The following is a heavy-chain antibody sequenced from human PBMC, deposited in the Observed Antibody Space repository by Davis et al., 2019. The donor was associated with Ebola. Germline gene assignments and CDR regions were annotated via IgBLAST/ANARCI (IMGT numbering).Heavy chain of an antibody. V-gene: IGHV1-2*02. CDR3: ARGLGYTPVDWFDP. Sequence: ASVKVSCKASGYTFTGYYMHWVRQAPGQGLEWMGWINPNSGGTNYAQKFQGRVTMTRDTSISTAYMELSRLRSDDTAVYYCARGLGYTPVDWFDPWGQGTLVTVSS. D-gene: IGHD6-13*01. CDR2: INPNSGGT. J-gene: IGHJ5*02. CDR1: GYTFTGYY.